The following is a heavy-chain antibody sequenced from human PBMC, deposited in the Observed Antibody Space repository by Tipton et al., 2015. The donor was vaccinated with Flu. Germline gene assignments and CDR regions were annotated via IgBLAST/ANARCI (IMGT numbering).Heavy chain of an antibody. Sequence: GSLRLSCAASGFTFSSYAMSWVRQAPGKGLEWVSAISGSGGSTYYADSVKGRFTLSRDNSKNTLYLQMNSLRAEDTAVYYCARALYGSGSPLCWFDPWGQGTLVTVSS. V-gene: IGHV3-23*01. CDR3: ARALYGSGSPLCWFDP. CDR1: GFTFSSYA. CDR2: ISGSGGST. D-gene: IGHD3-10*01. J-gene: IGHJ5*02.